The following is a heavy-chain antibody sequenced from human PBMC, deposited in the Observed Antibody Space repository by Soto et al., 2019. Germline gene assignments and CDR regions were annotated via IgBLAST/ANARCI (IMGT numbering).Heavy chain of an antibody. D-gene: IGHD2-15*01. CDR1: GGSISSGGYY. CDR2: IYYSGST. Sequence: TSETLSLTCTVSGGSISSGGYYWSWIRQHPGKGLEWIGYIYYSGSTYYNPSLKSRVTISVDTSKNQFSLKLSSVTAADTAVYYCARDWGGEYCSGGSCHPAFDIWGQGTMVTVSS. V-gene: IGHV4-31*03. CDR3: ARDWGGEYCSGGSCHPAFDI. J-gene: IGHJ3*02.